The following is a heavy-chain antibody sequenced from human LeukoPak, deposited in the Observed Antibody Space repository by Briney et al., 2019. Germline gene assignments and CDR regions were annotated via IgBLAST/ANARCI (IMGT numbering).Heavy chain of an antibody. D-gene: IGHD5-24*01. V-gene: IGHV3-30*09. Sequence: SVKGRFAVSRDNSKNMLYLQMNSLSADDTAVYNCARRPVAAIKGYFDSWGQGALVTVSS. CDR3: ARRPVAAIKGYFDS. J-gene: IGHJ4*02.